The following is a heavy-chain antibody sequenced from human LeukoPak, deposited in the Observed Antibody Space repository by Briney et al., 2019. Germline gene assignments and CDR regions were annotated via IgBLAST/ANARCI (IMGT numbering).Heavy chain of an antibody. CDR3: ARQGFDSGFDY. CDR1: GFSFSRYY. V-gene: IGHV3-66*04. CDR2: LFSGGDT. Sequence: GGSLRLPCTASGFSFSRYYMSWVRQAPGKGLEWSSVLFSGGDTYYADSVKDRFGVSRDSSSETLFLQMNSLRVDDTAVYYCARQGFDSGFDYWGHGTTVTVSS. J-gene: IGHJ4*01. D-gene: IGHD2-21*01.